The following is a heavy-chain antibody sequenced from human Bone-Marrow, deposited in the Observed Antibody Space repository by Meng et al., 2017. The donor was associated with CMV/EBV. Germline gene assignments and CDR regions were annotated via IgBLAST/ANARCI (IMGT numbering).Heavy chain of an antibody. D-gene: IGHD3-3*01. V-gene: IGHV4-39*07. J-gene: IGHJ6*02. CDR3: ASFVTDFWSGSWMDV. CDR2: INHSGST. CDR1: GGSISSSSYH. Sequence: SETLSLTCTVSGGSISSSSYHWGRIRQPPGKGLEWIGEINHSGSTNYNPSLKSRVTISVDTTKNQFSLKVSSVTAADTAVYYCASFVTDFWSGSWMDVWGQGTTVTVSS.